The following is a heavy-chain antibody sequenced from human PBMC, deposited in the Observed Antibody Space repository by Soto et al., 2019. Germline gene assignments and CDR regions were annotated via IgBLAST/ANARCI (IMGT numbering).Heavy chain of an antibody. V-gene: IGHV4-34*01. CDR2: INHSGST. D-gene: IGHD3-10*01. J-gene: IGHJ5*02. Sequence: SETLSLTCAVYGGSFSGYYWSWIRQPPGKGLEWIGEINHSGSTNYNPSLKSRVTISVDTSKNQFSLKLSSVTAADTAVYYCARGQLYYYGSGSYYWFDPWGQGTLVTVSS. CDR1: GGSFSGYY. CDR3: ARGQLYYYGSGSYYWFDP.